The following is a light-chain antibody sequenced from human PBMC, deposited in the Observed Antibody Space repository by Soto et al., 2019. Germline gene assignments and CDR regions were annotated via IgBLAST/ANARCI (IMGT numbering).Light chain of an antibody. V-gene: IGKV1-33*01. J-gene: IGKJ4*01. CDR3: QQYDDLPLT. CDR1: QDIKNY. Sequence: DIQMTQSPSSLSASVGDRVSITCQASQDIKNYLSWYQQKPGKAPKLLIYDASNLETGVPSRFIRSGSGTDFTFTISSLQPEDIARYFCQQYDDLPLTFGGGTKVEIQ. CDR2: DAS.